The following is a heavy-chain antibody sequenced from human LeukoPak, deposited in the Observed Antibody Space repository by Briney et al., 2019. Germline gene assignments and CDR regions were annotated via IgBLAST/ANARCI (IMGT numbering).Heavy chain of an antibody. J-gene: IGHJ6*02. CDR2: IKQDASEK. CDR1: GFTFSYSW. CDR3: ARESGLDI. D-gene: IGHD7-27*01. Sequence: GGSLRLSCAASGFTFSYSWMSWVRQAPGKGLEWVANIKQDASEKYYADSVKGRFTISRDNAKNSLYLEMNSLRDEYTAVYYCARESGLDIWGQGTTVTVSS. V-gene: IGHV3-7*01.